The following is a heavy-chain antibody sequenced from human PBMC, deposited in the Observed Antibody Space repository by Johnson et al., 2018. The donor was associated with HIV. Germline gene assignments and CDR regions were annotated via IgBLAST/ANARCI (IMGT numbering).Heavy chain of an antibody. CDR3: ARGRARAFDI. D-gene: IGHD5-12*01. CDR2: IRYDGSNK. J-gene: IGHJ3*02. CDR1: EFSFSTYA. Sequence: QVQLVESGGGLVQPGRSLRLSCAASEFSFSTYAMRWVRQAPGKGLEWVAFIRYDGSNKYYADSVKGRFTISRDNSKNTLYLQMNSLRAEDTAVYYCARGRARAFDIWGQGTMVTVSS. V-gene: IGHV3-30*02.